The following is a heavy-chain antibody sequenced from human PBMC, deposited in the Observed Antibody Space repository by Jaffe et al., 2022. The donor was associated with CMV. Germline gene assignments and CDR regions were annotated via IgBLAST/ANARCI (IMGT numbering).Heavy chain of an antibody. D-gene: IGHD1-26*01. V-gene: IGHV3-53*01. CDR1: GFTVSSNY. J-gene: IGHJ2*01. CDR2: IYSGGST. Sequence: EVQLVESGGGLIQPGGSLRLSCAASGFTVSSNYMSWVRQAPGKGLEWVSVIYSGGSTYYADSVKGRFTISRDNSKNTLYLQMNSLRAEDTAVYYCARVSRELYLVSWYFDLWGRGTLVTVSS. CDR3: ARVSRELYLVSWYFDL.